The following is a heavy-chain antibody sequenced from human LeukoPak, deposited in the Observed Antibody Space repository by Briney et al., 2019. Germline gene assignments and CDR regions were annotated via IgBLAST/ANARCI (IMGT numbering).Heavy chain of an antibody. J-gene: IGHJ4*02. Sequence: SETLSLTCTVSGGSISSYYWSWIRQPPGKGLEWIGYIYYSGSTNYNPSLKSRVTISVDTSKNQFSLKLSSVTAADTAVYYCARHEKQQLAAYLDYWGQGTLVTVSS. CDR1: GGSISSYY. D-gene: IGHD6-13*01. V-gene: IGHV4-59*08. CDR3: ARHEKQQLAAYLDY. CDR2: IYYSGST.